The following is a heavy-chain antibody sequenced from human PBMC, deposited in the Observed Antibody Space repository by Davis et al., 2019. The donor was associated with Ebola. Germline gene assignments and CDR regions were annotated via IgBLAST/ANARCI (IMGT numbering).Heavy chain of an antibody. CDR3: ARKSYYYDSSGYHRGAFDI. Sequence: SETLSLTCTVSGGSISSSSYYWGWIRQPPGKGLEWIGSIYYSGSTYYNPSLKSRVTISVDRSKNQFSLRLSSVTAADTAVYYCARKSYYYDSSGYHRGAFDIWGQGTMVTVSS. D-gene: IGHD3-22*01. J-gene: IGHJ3*02. CDR2: IYYSGST. CDR1: GGSISSSSYY. V-gene: IGHV4-39*07.